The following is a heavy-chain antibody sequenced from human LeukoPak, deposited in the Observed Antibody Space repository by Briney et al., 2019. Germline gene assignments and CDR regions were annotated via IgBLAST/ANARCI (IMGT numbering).Heavy chain of an antibody. CDR3: TNAMITFGGVMFDY. J-gene: IGHJ4*02. CDR2: IKSKTDGGTT. D-gene: IGHD3-16*01. Sequence: GGSLRLSCAASGFTFSNAWMSWVRQAPGKGLEWVGRIKSKTDGGTTDYAAPVKGRFTISRDDSKNTLYLQMNSLKTEDTAVYYCTNAMITFGGVMFDYWGQGTLVTVSS. V-gene: IGHV3-15*01. CDR1: GFTFSNAW.